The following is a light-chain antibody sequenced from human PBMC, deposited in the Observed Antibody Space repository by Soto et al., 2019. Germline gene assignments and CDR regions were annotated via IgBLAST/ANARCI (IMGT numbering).Light chain of an antibody. CDR3: GTWDSSLSAVV. J-gene: IGLJ2*01. CDR2: DNI. V-gene: IGLV1-51*01. Sequence: QSVLTQPPSVSAAPGQRVTISCSGSSSNIGSNYVSWYQQLPGTAPKLLIYDNIKRPSGIPDRFSGSKSGTSATLGITGLQTGDEADYYCGTWDSSLSAVVFGGGTKLTVL. CDR1: SSNIGSNY.